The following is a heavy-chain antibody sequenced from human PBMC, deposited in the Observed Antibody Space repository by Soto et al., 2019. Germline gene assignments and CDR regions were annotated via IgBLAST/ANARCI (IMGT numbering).Heavy chain of an antibody. J-gene: IGHJ4*02. Sequence: PGGSLRLSCAASGFTFSSYSMNWVRQAPRKGLEWVSSISSSSSYIYYADSVKGRFTISRDNAKNSLYLQMNSLRAEDTAVYYCARVPGYCTNGVCSAVDYWGQGTLVTVSS. D-gene: IGHD2-8*01. CDR1: GFTFSSYS. CDR3: ARVPGYCTNGVCSAVDY. CDR2: ISSSSSYI. V-gene: IGHV3-21*01.